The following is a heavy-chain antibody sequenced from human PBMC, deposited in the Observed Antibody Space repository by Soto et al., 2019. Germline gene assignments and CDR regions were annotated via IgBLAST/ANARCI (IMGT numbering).Heavy chain of an antibody. J-gene: IGHJ4*02. CDR1: GFSVSTNY. D-gene: IGHD3-22*01. V-gene: IGHV3-53*01. Sequence: GVSLSLSCAASGFSVSTNYLNWVRQAPGKGLEWVSMIYSSGTTYYAASVKGRFSISRDKSKNTLYLQMNSLRADDTAVYYCARGTSGYSCWGQGTLVTVSS. CDR3: ARGTSGYSC. CDR2: IYSSGTT.